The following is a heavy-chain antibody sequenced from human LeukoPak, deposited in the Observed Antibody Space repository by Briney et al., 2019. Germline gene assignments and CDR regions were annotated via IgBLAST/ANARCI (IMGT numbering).Heavy chain of an antibody. J-gene: IGHJ5*02. Sequence: SGGSLRLSCAASGFTFSSYSMNWVRQAPGKGLEWVSYISSSGSTIYYADSVKGRFTTSRDNAKNSLYLQMNSLSAEDTAFYYCARDALQLTGNYVTRWWFDPWGQGTLVTVSS. CDR1: GFTFSSYS. CDR2: ISSSGSTI. V-gene: IGHV3-48*04. D-gene: IGHD3-9*01. CDR3: ARDALQLTGNYVTRWWFDP.